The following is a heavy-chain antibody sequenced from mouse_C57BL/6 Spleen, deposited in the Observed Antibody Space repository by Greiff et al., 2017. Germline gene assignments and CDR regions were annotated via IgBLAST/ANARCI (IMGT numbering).Heavy chain of an antibody. CDR3: ARENYYGSSWYFDV. CDR1: GFTFSDYY. V-gene: IGHV5-16*01. Sequence: EVKLMASEGGLVQPGSSMKLSCTASGFTFSDYYMAWVRQVPEKGLEWVANINYDGSSTYYLDSLKSRFIISRDNAKNILYLQMSSLKSEDTATYYWARENYYGSSWYFDVWGTGTTVTVSS. CDR2: INYDGSST. D-gene: IGHD1-1*01. J-gene: IGHJ1*03.